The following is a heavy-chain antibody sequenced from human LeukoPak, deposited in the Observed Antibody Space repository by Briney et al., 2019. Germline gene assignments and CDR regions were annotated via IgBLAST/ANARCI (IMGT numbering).Heavy chain of an antibody. CDR3: ARDRGSGSWYYYYMDV. D-gene: IGHD3-10*01. CDR2: INPSGGST. V-gene: IGHV1-46*01. CDR1: GYTFTSYY. J-gene: IGHJ6*03. Sequence: ASVKVSCKASGYTFTSYYMHWVRQAPGQGLEWMGIINPSGGSTSYAQKFQGRVTMTRDTSTSTVYMELSSLRSEDTAVYYCARDRGSGSWYYYYMDVWGKGTTVTVSS.